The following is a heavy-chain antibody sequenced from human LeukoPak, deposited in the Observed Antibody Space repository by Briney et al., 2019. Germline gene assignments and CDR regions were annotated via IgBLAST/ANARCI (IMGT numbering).Heavy chain of an antibody. CDR1: GYTFTSYG. CDR2: ISAYNGNT. CDR3: AREDSAHYYDSSGYYRTVEYFQH. D-gene: IGHD3-22*01. Sequence: ASVKVSCKASGYTFTSYGISWVRQAPGQGLEWMGWISAYNGNTNYAQKLQCRVTMTTDTSTSTAYMELRSLRSDDTAVYYCAREDSAHYYDSSGYYRTVEYFQHWGQGTLVTVSS. V-gene: IGHV1-18*01. J-gene: IGHJ1*01.